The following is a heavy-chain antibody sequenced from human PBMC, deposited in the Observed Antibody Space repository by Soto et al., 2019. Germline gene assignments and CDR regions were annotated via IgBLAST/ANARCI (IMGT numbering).Heavy chain of an antibody. Sequence: SETLGLTWFFSDGSISIGCYSWSWIRQPPGKGLEWMGNIYYSGNTYYNPSLKSRLIISIDTSKKQFSLKVGSVTAADTAVYYCARSSIYGMDVWGQGTTVTVSS. CDR2: IYYSGNT. D-gene: IGHD3-9*01. CDR1: DGSISIGCYS. J-gene: IGHJ6*01. CDR3: ARSSIYGMDV. V-gene: IGHV4-30-4*01.